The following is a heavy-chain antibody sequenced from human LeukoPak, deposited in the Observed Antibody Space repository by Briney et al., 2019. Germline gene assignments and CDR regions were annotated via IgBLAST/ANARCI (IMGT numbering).Heavy chain of an antibody. V-gene: IGHV4-59*01. CDR3: ARVGYSSSSHPDSRNWYFDL. J-gene: IGHJ2*01. CDR1: GGSISSYY. Sequence: SETLSLTCTVSGGSISSYYWSWIRQPPGKGLEWIGYIYYSGSTNYNPSLKSRVTISVDTSKNQFSLKLSSVTAADTAVYYCARVGYSSSSHPDSRNWYFDLWGRGTLVTVSS. CDR2: IYYSGST. D-gene: IGHD6-13*01.